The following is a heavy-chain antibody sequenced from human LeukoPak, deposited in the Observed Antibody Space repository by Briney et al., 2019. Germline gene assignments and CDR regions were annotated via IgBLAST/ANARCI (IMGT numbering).Heavy chain of an antibody. J-gene: IGHJ5*02. V-gene: IGHV3-53*01. CDR3: AKALYDSPLAGDP. CDR1: GFTVSSNY. D-gene: IGHD3-22*01. Sequence: GGSLRLSCAASGFTVSSNYMSWVRQAPGKGLEWVSVIYSGGSTYYADSVKGRFTISRDNSKNTLYLQMSNLRVDDTAIYYCAKALYDSPLAGDPWGQGTLVTVSS. CDR2: IYSGGST.